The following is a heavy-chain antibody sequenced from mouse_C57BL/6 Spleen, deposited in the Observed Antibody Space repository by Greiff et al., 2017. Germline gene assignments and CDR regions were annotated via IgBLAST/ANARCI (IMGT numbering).Heavy chain of an antibody. D-gene: IGHD1-1*01. V-gene: IGHV5-9-1*02. CDR2: ISSGGDYI. CDR1: GFTFSSYA. Sequence: EVMLVESGEGLVKPGGSLKLSCAASGFTFSSYAMSWVRQTPEKRLEWVAYISSGGDYIYYADTVKGRFTISRDNARNTLYLQMSSLKSEDTAMYYCTREGIITTSPWYFDVWGTGTTVTVSS. J-gene: IGHJ1*03. CDR3: TREGIITTSPWYFDV.